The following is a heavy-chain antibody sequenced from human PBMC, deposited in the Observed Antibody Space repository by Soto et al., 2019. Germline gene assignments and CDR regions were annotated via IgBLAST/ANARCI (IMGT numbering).Heavy chain of an antibody. J-gene: IGHJ5*02. CDR3: ARQASYWHGGGGWFDP. CDR1: GFTFSAYD. Sequence: EVQLVESGGGLVQPGGSLRLSCAASGFTFSAYDMHWVRQATGKGLEWVAAIGTQHDTYYPDSVKGRFTISRENAKNSLSLQMNSLRAGDTAVYYCARQASYWHGGGGWFDPWGQGTLVTVSS. CDR2: IGTQHDT. D-gene: IGHD2-8*02. V-gene: IGHV3-13*01.